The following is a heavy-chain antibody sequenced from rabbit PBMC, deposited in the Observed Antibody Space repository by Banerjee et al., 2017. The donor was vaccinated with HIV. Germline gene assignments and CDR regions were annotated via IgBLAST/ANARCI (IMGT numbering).Heavy chain of an antibody. CDR1: GFDFSSSYW. CDR2: IYAGSSGST. CDR3: ARDDAGVVGYDWDL. Sequence: QEQLVEYGGDLVQPEGSLTLTCKASGFDFSSSYWICWVRQAPGKGLEWIACIYAGSSGSTQYANWAKGRFTISKISSTTVTLQMTSLTAADTATYFCARDDAGVVGYDWDLWGQGTLVTVS. D-gene: IGHD4-2*01. J-gene: IGHJ6*01. V-gene: IGHV1S45*01.